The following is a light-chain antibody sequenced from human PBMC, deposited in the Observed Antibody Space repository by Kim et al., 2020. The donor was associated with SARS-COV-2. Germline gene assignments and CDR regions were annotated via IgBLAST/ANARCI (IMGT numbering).Light chain of an antibody. V-gene: IGLV2-14*03. Sequence: SALTQPASVSGSPGQSITISCTGTSSDVGGYNYVSWYQQHPGKAPKLMIYDVSNRPSGVSNRFSGSKSGNTASLTISGLQAEDEADYYCSSYTSGSTPYVFGTGTKVTVL. CDR2: DVS. CDR3: SSYTSGSTPYV. J-gene: IGLJ1*01. CDR1: SSDVGGYNY.